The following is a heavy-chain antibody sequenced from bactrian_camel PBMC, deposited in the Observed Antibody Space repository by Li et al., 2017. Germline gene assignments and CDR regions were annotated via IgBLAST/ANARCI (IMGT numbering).Heavy chain of an antibody. D-gene: IGHD2*01. V-gene: IGHV3S53*01. J-gene: IGHJ4*01. CDR1: GYTIKNNC. CDR2: LNIGRSA. Sequence: QLVESGGGSVQSGGSLRLSCAASGYTIKNNCVGWFRQVPGKEREWVSSLNIGRSAYYAAFVKGRFTFAQDNAENANAVSLEMNSLKPEDTATYFCNVGLCGTWPPGQDNYWGTGPRSPSP.